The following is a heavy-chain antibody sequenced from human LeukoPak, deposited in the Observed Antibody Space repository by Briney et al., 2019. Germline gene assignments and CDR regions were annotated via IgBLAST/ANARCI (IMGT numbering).Heavy chain of an antibody. J-gene: IGHJ4*02. CDR1: GYTFTGYY. Sequence: ASVKVSRKASGYTFTGYYMHWVRQAPGQGLEWMGWINPNSGGTNYAQKFQGRVTMTRDTSISTAYMELSRLRSDDTAVYYCARGAGVVGAAGDFDYWGQGTLVTVSS. V-gene: IGHV1-2*02. D-gene: IGHD1-26*01. CDR2: INPNSGGT. CDR3: ARGAGVVGAAGDFDY.